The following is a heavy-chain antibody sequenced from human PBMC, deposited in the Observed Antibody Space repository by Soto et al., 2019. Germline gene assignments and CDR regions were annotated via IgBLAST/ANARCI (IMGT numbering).Heavy chain of an antibody. V-gene: IGHV3-23*01. Sequence: RALKGTCVDFGGGCSTNTLSWVRQAPGKGLEWLSSITNTGITTHYADSVKGRFTISRENSRNTLHLQMNNLRVDDTAVYYCAKGFDYGDTKHIDHWGQGTLFTVSS. J-gene: IGHJ4*02. CDR2: ITNTGITT. CDR3: AKGFDYGDTKHIDH. CDR1: GGGCSTNT. D-gene: IGHD4-17*01.